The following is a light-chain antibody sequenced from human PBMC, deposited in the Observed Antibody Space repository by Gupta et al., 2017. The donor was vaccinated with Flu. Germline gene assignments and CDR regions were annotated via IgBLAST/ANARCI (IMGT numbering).Light chain of an antibody. CDR2: DKN. CDR3: NSRESTDNNKVV. V-gene: IGLV3-19*01. J-gene: IGLJ2*01. CDR1: SPRNSY. Sequence: SSELTQDPAVSVALGQPVRITCQGDSPRNSYDSWYQQKPAQATVLVIYDKNIRHSGSPDRFCGSISGNTAALTITGAQAEEEADYYCNSRESTDNNKVVFGGGTKLTVL.